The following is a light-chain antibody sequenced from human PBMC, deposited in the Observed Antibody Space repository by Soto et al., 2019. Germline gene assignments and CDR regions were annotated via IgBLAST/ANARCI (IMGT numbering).Light chain of an antibody. J-gene: IGLJ1*01. Sequence: QSVLTQPPSASATPGQRVTISCSGSRSNIGTNAVNWYQQLPGTAPRLLIYNNNQRPSGVPDRVSGSKSGTSSSLAISGLQSDDDATYFCAAWADSLNVLYVFGTGTKVTVL. CDR2: NNN. V-gene: IGLV1-44*01. CDR1: RSNIGTNA. CDR3: AAWADSLNVLYV.